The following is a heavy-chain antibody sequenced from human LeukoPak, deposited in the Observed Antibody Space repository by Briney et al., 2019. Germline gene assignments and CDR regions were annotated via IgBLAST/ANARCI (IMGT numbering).Heavy chain of an antibody. CDR3: ARASGGFDY. Sequence: GGSLRLSCAASGFTFRTYAMTWVRQAPGKGLEWVSLIDGSGGDTFHADSVKGRFTISRDNSKNTLYLQMNSLRAEDTAVYYCARASGGFDYWGQGTLVTVSS. J-gene: IGHJ4*02. D-gene: IGHD3-16*01. V-gene: IGHV3-23*01. CDR1: GFTFRTYA. CDR2: IDGSGGDT.